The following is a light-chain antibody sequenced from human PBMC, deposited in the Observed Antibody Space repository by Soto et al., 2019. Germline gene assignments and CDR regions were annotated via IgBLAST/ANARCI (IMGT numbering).Light chain of an antibody. Sequence: EMVLTQSPATLSLSPGERATLSCRASQSISRYLAWYQQKPGQAPRLLIYDASNRATGIPARFSGSGSGTDFTLTIRSLEPEDFAVYFCQQRSNWPWTFGQGTKVEIK. CDR2: DAS. V-gene: IGKV3-11*01. CDR1: QSISRY. J-gene: IGKJ1*01. CDR3: QQRSNWPWT.